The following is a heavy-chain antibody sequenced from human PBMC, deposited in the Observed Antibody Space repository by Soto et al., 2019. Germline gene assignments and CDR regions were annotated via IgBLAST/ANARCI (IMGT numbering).Heavy chain of an antibody. J-gene: IGHJ4*02. D-gene: IGHD1-7*01. CDR1: GGTFSSYA. CDR3: ASPYNWNYISYGY. V-gene: IGHV1-69*06. Sequence: SVKVSCKASGGTFSSYAISWVRQAPGQGLEWMGGIIPIFGTANYAQKFQGRVTITADKSTSTAYMELSSLRSEDTAVYYCASPYNWNYISYGYWGQGTLVTVAS. CDR2: IIPIFGTA.